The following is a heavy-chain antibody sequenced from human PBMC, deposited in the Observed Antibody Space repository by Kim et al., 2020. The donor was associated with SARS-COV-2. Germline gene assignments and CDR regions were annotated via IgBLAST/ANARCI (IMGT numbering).Heavy chain of an antibody. CDR3: ARGGDGGSGSYDYYYYGMDV. CDR1: GGTFSSYA. J-gene: IGHJ6*02. CDR2: IIPIFGTA. D-gene: IGHD3-10*01. Sequence: SVKVSCKASGGTFSSYAISWVRQAPGQGLEWMGGIIPIFGTANYAQKFQGRVTITADESTSTAYMELSSLRSEDTAVYYCARGGDGGSGSYDYYYYGMDVWGRGTTVTVSS. V-gene: IGHV1-69*13.